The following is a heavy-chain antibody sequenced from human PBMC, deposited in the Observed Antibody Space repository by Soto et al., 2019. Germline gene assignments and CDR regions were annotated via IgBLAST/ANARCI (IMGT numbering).Heavy chain of an antibody. D-gene: IGHD6-13*01. J-gene: IGHJ6*02. CDR2: INHSGST. V-gene: IGHV4-34*01. Sequence: QVQLQQWGAGLLKPSETLSLTCAVYGGSFSGYYWSWIRQPPGKGLEWIGEINHSGSTNYNPSLKSRVTISVDTSKNQFSLKLSSVTAADTAVYYCARGGLRYCSSCLYYYYGMDVWGQGTTVTVSS. CDR3: ARGGLRYCSSCLYYYYGMDV. CDR1: GGSFSGYY.